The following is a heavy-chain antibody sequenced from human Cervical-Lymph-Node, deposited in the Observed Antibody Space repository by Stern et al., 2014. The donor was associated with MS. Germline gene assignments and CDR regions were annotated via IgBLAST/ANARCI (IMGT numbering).Heavy chain of an antibody. J-gene: IGHJ1*01. V-gene: IGHV3-7*01. CDR1: GFAFNNYW. CDR2: IQQYGSET. Sequence: EMQLVESGGGLVQPGGSLRLSCEASGFAFNNYWMTWVRQAPGKGLEWVANIQQYGSETYYVDSVKGRFTISRDNAKKSLYLQMNSLRDEDTAIYYCARGRGSAFWGQGTLVTVSS. CDR3: ARGRGSAF. D-gene: IGHD3-10*01.